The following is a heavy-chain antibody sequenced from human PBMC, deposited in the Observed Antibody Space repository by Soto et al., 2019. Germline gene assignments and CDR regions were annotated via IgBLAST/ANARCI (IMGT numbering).Heavy chain of an antibody. CDR3: ARGGDSSGWYLGY. CDR2: INHSGST. V-gene: IGHV4-34*01. Sequence: SETLSLTCAVYGGSFRGYYWRWIRQPPGKGLEWIGEINHSGSTNCNPSLKSRVTISVDTSKNQFSLKLSSVTAADTAMYYCARGGDSSGWYLGYWGQGIPVTVSS. CDR1: GGSFRGYY. J-gene: IGHJ4*02. D-gene: IGHD6-19*01.